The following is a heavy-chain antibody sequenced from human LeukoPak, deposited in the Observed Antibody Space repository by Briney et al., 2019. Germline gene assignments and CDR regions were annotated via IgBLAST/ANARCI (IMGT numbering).Heavy chain of an antibody. V-gene: IGHV1-2*02. J-gene: IGHJ5*02. D-gene: IGHD2-2*01. CDR2: ISPNSGGT. Sequence: ASVKVSCKASGYTFTGYYMHWVRQAPGQGLEWMGWISPNSGGTNYAQKFQGRVTMTRDTSISTAYMELSRLRSDDTAVYYCARGREGYCSSTSCSTTFWFDPWGQGTLVTVSS. CDR1: GYTFTGYY. CDR3: ARGREGYCSSTSCSTTFWFDP.